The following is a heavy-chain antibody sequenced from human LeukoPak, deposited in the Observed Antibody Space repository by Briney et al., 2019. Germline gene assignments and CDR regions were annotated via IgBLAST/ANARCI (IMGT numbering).Heavy chain of an antibody. D-gene: IGHD3-22*01. CDR3: AKRDYYYDSSGYCYERGFDF. J-gene: IGHJ4*01. CDR1: GFIFNSYG. Sequence: GGSLRLSCAASGFIFNSYGMHWVRQAPGKGLEWVAVISYDGSIKFSADSVKGRFTIYRDNSKNTLYLQMISLRAEDTAVYYCAKRDYYYDSSGYCYERGFDFWGQGTLVTVSS. CDR2: ISYDGSIK. V-gene: IGHV3-30*18.